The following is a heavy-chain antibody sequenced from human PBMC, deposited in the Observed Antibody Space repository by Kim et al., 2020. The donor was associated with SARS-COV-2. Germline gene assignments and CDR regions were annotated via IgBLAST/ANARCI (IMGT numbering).Heavy chain of an antibody. J-gene: IGHJ5*02. D-gene: IGHD3-3*01. V-gene: IGHV1-3*01. Sequence: KFQGRVTITRDTSASTAYMELSSLRSEDTAVYYCARAGVFRGSTPWGQGTLVTVSS. CDR3: ARAGVFRGSTP.